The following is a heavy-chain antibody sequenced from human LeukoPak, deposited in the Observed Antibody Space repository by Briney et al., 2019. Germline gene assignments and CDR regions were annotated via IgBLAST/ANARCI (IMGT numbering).Heavy chain of an antibody. CDR3: ARVRGSRQQGTFDY. V-gene: IGHV4-34*01. CDR2: INHSGST. Sequence: PSETLSLTCAVYGGSFSGYYWSWIRQPPGKGLEWIGEINHSGSTNYNPSLKSRVTISVDTSKNQFSLKLSSVTAADTAVYYCARVRGSRQQGTFDYWGQGTLVTVSS. CDR1: GGSFSGYY. D-gene: IGHD6-13*01. J-gene: IGHJ4*02.